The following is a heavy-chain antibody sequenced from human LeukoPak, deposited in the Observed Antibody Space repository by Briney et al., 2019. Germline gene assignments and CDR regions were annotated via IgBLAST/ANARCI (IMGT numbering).Heavy chain of an antibody. J-gene: IGHJ4*02. CDR2: IYYSGST. D-gene: IGHD3-10*01. CDR3: ARGLGVPPDY. V-gene: IGHV4-31*03. CDR1: GGSISSGGYY. Sequence: SETLSLTCTVSGGSISSGGYYWSWIRQHPGKGLEWIGYIYYSGSTYYNPSLKSRVTISVDASKNQFSLKLSSVTAADTAVYYCARGLGVPPDYWGQGTLVTVSS.